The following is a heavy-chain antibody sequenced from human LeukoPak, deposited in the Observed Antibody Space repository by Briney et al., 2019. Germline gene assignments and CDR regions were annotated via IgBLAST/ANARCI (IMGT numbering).Heavy chain of an antibody. V-gene: IGHV3-23*01. D-gene: IGHD3-10*01. J-gene: IGHJ6*03. CDR2: IGPSGTNT. Sequence: SGGSLRLSCAASGFTFSNYGMNWVRQAPGKGLEWVSGIGPSGTNTYYADSVKGRFTISRDNAKNTLYLQMNSLRAEDTAVYYCARDHRGSGSRYYYYYMDVWGKGTTVTISS. CDR1: GFTFSNYG. CDR3: ARDHRGSGSRYYYYYMDV.